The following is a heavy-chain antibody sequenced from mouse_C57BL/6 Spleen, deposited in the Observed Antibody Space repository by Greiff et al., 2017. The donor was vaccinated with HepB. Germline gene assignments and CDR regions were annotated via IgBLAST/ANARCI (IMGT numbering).Heavy chain of an antibody. J-gene: IGHJ2*01. Sequence: QVQLQQSGAELVRPGASVTLSCKASGYTFTDYEMHWVKQTPVHGLEWIGAIDPETGGTAYNQKFKGKAILTADKSSSTAYMELRSLTSEDSAVYYCTRSSSSGLDYWGQGTTLTVSS. D-gene: IGHD4-1*01. CDR1: GYTFTDYE. V-gene: IGHV1-15*01. CDR3: TRSSSSGLDY. CDR2: IDPETGGT.